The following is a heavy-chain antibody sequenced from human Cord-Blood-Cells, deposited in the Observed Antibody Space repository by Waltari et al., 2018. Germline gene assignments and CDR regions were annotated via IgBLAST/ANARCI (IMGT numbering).Heavy chain of an antibody. D-gene: IGHD2-2*01. Sequence: QVQLQQWGAGLLKPSETLSLTCAVYGGSFSGYYWSWIRQPPGKGLEWIGEINHSGSTHYNPALKSRVTISVDTSKNQFSLKLSSVTAADTAVYYCARAPGVVPAAPIDYWGQGTLVTVSS. CDR2: INHSGST. CDR3: ARAPGVVPAAPIDY. CDR1: GGSFSGYY. V-gene: IGHV4-34*01. J-gene: IGHJ4*02.